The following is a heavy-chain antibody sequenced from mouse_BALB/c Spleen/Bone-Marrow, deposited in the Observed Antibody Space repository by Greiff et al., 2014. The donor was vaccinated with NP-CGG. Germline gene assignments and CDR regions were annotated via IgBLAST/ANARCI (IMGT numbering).Heavy chain of an antibody. Sequence: DLVKPGASVKLSCKASGYTFTSYWINWIKQRPGQGLEWIGRIPPGSGTTYYNEMFKGKATLTVDTSSTTAYIQLNSLSSEDSAVYFCARGSYYYGSSSPWFAYWGQGTLVTVSA. CDR3: ARGSYYYGSSSPWFAY. CDR2: IPPGSGTT. CDR1: GYTFTSYW. D-gene: IGHD1-1*01. V-gene: IGHV1S41*01. J-gene: IGHJ3*01.